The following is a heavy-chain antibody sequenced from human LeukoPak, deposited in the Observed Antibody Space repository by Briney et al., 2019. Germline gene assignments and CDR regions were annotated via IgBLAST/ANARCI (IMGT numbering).Heavy chain of an antibody. CDR1: GFIFSNSG. CDR3: ARDGDIVVVPAAINWFDP. V-gene: IGHV3-33*01. D-gene: IGHD2-2*01. J-gene: IGHJ5*02. Sequence: GGSLRLSCTVSGFIFSNSGMHWVRRAPGKGLEWVAVVWFDGSKRYYADSVKGRFTISRDNAKNSLYLQMNSLRAEDTAVYYCARDGDIVVVPAAINWFDPWGQGTLVTVSS. CDR2: VWFDGSKR.